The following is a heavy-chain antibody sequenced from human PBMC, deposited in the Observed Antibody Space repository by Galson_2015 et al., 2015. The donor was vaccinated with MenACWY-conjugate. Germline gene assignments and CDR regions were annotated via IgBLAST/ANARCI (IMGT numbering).Heavy chain of an antibody. J-gene: IGHJ5*02. CDR3: VRPLMYYSPSGSSDR. V-gene: IGHV5-51*01. CDR2: INPSDSDT. Sequence: QAGAEVRKPGESLPLSCKDYGTTFANHWIGWVRQMPGRGLGWMGLINPSDSDTRYSPYFQGHVIISVDKSLNTAYMQWRGLKASDTAIYVCVRPLMYYSPSGSSDRWGQGTLVTVPS. CDR1: GTTFANHW. D-gene: IGHD3-10*01.